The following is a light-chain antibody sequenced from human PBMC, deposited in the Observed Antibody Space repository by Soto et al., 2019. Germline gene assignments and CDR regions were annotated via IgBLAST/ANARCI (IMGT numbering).Light chain of an antibody. CDR1: SSDIGAYNY. CDR2: DVS. J-gene: IGLJ7*01. CDR3: SSYISTNSAV. V-gene: IGLV2-14*03. Sequence: QSALTQPAAVSGSPGQSIAISCTGASSDIGAYNYVSWYQQHPGRAPRLMIYDVSHRPSGVSDRFSGSKSGNTAPLTISGLQAEDEADYYCSSYISTNSAVFGGGTQLTVL.